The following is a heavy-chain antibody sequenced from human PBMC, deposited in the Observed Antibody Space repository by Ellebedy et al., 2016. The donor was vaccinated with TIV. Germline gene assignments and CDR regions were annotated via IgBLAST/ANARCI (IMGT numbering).Heavy chain of an antibody. CDR2: ISYDGREK. CDR1: GFTFSSYA. D-gene: IGHD3-22*01. CDR3: ATSAVGHSHGYYFDY. Sequence: PGGSLRLSCTVSGFTFSSYAIHWVRLAPGKGLEWVTLISYDGREKYNSDSVKGRFTISRDNSKNTVYLQMNSLRAEDTAVYYCATSAVGHSHGYYFDYWGQGTLVTVSA. V-gene: IGHV3-30-3*01. J-gene: IGHJ4*02.